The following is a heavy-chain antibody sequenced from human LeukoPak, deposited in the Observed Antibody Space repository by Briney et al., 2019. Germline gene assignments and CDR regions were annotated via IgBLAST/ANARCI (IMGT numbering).Heavy chain of an antibody. D-gene: IGHD3-3*01. V-gene: IGHV1-46*01. CDR2: INPSGGST. Sequence: ASVKVSCKAPGYTFTSYYVHWVRQAPGQGLEWMGIINPSGGSTSYAQKFQGRATMTRDMSTSTVYMELSSLRSEDTAVYYCARDFGASVFDYWGQGTLVTVSS. CDR3: ARDFGASVFDY. J-gene: IGHJ4*02. CDR1: GYTFTSYY.